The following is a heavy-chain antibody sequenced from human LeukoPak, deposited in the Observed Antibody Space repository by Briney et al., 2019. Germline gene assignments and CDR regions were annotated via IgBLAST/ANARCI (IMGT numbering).Heavy chain of an antibody. CDR1: GYTFTSYG. D-gene: IGHD3-16*01. CDR3: ARRFRTGGDLHHDAYDV. CDR2: ISAYNGNT. Sequence: ASVKVSCKASGYTFTSYGISWVRQAPGQGLEWMGWISAYNGNTNYAQKLQGRVTMTTDTSTSTAYMELRSLRSDDTAVYYCARRFRTGGDLHHDAYDVWGQGTVVTVSS. J-gene: IGHJ3*01. V-gene: IGHV1-18*01.